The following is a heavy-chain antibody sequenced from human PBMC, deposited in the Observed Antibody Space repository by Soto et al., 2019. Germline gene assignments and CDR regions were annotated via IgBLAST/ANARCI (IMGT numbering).Heavy chain of an antibody. J-gene: IGHJ6*02. CDR2: IWYDGSNK. V-gene: IGHV3-33*01. D-gene: IGHD6-13*01. CDR1: GFTFSSYG. CDR3: ARDIPRKHSIAAAGLLSPYYYYGMDV. Sequence: GGSLRLSCAASGFTFSSYGMHWVRQAPGKGLEWVAVIWYDGSNKYYADSVKGRFTISRDNSKNTLYLQMNSLRAEDTAVYYCARDIPRKHSIAAAGLLSPYYYYGMDVWGQGTTVTVSS.